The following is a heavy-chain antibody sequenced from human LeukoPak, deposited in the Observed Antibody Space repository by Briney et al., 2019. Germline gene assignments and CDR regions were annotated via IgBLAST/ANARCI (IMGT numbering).Heavy chain of an antibody. CDR2: IYYSGST. CDR3: ARVKQGPYDSSGYYPDY. V-gene: IGHV4-59*01. CDR1: GGSISSYY. Sequence: SETLSLTCTVSGGSISSYYWSWIRQPPGKGLEWIGYIYYSGSTNYNPSLKSRVTISVDTSKNQFSPKLSSVTAADTAVYYCARVKQGPYDSSGYYPDYWGQGTLVTVSS. J-gene: IGHJ4*02. D-gene: IGHD3-22*01.